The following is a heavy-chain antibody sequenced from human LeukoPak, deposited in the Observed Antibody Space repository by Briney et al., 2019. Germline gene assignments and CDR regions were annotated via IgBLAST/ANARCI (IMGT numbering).Heavy chain of an antibody. D-gene: IGHD3-22*01. J-gene: IGHJ2*01. CDR1: GGSISSSSYY. CDR2: IYTSGST. CDR3: ARVGYYDSSGLGGVTLWYFDL. V-gene: IGHV4-61*05. Sequence: SETLSLTCTVSGGSISSSSYYWGWIRQPPGKGLEWIGRIYTSGSTNYKPSLKSRVTMSVDTSKNQFSLNLSSVTAADTAVYYCARVGYYDSSGLGGVTLWYFDLWGRGTLVTVSS.